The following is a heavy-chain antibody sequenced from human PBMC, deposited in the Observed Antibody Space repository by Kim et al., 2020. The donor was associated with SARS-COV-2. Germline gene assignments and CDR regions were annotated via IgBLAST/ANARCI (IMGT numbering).Heavy chain of an antibody. CDR3: SRVPCYRRSWWDALDI. D-gene: IGHD2-8*02. J-gene: IGHJ3*02. Sequence: GGSLRLSCAASGFTFSGSALHWVRQASGKGLEWVGRISNNANSYSTAYVEWVIGMFTISRNDSKNTAYLHMNSLKTEDTALYYCSRVPCYRRSWWDALDIWGQGTKVTVSS. CDR1: GFTFSGSA. V-gene: IGHV3-73*01. CDR2: ISNNANSYST.